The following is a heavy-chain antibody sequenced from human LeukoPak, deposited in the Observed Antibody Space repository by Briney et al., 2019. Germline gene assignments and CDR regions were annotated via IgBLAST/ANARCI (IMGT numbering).Heavy chain of an antibody. D-gene: IGHD3-22*01. Sequence: PGGSLRLSCAASGFTFSSYWMSWVRQAPGKGLEWVANIKQDGSEKYYVDSVKGRFTISRDNAKSSLYLQMNSLRAEDTAVYYCARDLGQRVVADAFDIWGQGTMVTVSS. CDR1: GFTFSSYW. CDR3: ARDLGQRVVADAFDI. CDR2: IKQDGSEK. J-gene: IGHJ3*02. V-gene: IGHV3-7*01.